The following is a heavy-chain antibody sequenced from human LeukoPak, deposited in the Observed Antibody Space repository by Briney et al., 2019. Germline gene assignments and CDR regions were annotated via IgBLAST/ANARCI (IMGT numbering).Heavy chain of an antibody. CDR2: ISDSGGST. Sequence: GGSLRLSCSASGFPFSSYAMHWVRQAPGKGLEYVSAISDSGGSTYYADSVKGRFTISRDNSKNTLYLQMSSLRAEDMAVYFCVRGYSFGPYGMDVWGQGTTVTVSS. CDR3: VRGYSFGPYGMDV. CDR1: GFPFSSYA. V-gene: IGHV3-64D*09. D-gene: IGHD2-15*01. J-gene: IGHJ6*02.